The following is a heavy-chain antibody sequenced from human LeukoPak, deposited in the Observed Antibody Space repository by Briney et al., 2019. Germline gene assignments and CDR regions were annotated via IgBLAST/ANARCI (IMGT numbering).Heavy chain of an antibody. CDR1: GGSSSSYS. CDR2: IYYSGST. D-gene: IGHD6-19*01. Sequence: AETLSLTWADAGGSSSSYSWSWIRQPPGKGLEWIGYIYYSGSTNYNPSLKSRVTISVDTSKNQFSLKLSSVTAADTAVYYCARHHSSGWSYFDYWGQGTLVSVSS. CDR3: ARHHSSGWSYFDY. J-gene: IGHJ4*02. V-gene: IGHV4-59*08.